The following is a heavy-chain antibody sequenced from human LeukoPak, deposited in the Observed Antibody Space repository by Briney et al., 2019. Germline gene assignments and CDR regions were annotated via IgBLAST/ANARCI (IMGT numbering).Heavy chain of an antibody. J-gene: IGHJ4*02. CDR1: GYTFTDYY. V-gene: IGHV1-2*02. Sequence: ASVKVSCKASGYTFTDYYIHWVRQAPRQGLEWMGWINPNSGGTNYAQKFQGRVTMTGDTSISAAYMELSRLRSDDDTAVYYCAREAQGVKYYFDYWGQGTLVTVSS. D-gene: IGHD3-16*01. CDR3: AREAQGVKYYFDY. CDR2: INPNSGGT.